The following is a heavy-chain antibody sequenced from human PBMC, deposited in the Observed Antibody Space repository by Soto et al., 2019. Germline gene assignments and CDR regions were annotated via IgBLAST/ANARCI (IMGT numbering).Heavy chain of an antibody. CDR2: ISSSSTTI. CDR1: GFTFSSYS. J-gene: IGHJ4*02. D-gene: IGHD3-10*01. CDR3: VRDAGSWGY. Sequence: EVQLVESGGGLVQPGGSLRLSCVGSGFTFSSYSMDWARQAPGKGLEWISYISSSSTTIHYADSVKGRFTISRDNAKNSLSLQMNSLRDEDTAIYYCVRDAGSWGYWGQGTLVTVSS. V-gene: IGHV3-48*02.